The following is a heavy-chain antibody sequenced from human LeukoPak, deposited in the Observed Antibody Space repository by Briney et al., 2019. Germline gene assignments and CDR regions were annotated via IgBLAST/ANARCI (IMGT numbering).Heavy chain of an antibody. Sequence: GGSLRLSCAASGFTVSSTYMSWVRQAPGKGLEWVSVIYSGGSTYHADSVKGRFTVSRDNSKNTLYLQMNSLRAEDTAVYYCARELGYCSGGTCPTTFDYWGQGTLVTVSS. CDR3: ARELGYCSGGTCPTTFDY. CDR1: GFTVSSTY. CDR2: IYSGGST. J-gene: IGHJ4*02. D-gene: IGHD2-15*01. V-gene: IGHV3-53*01.